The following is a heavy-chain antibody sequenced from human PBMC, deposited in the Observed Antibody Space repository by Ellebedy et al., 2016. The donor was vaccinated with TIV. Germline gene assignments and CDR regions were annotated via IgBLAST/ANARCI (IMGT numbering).Heavy chain of an antibody. CDR2: IYYSGST. CDR3: ARILRGGSNGDYFDY. V-gene: IGHV4-34*01. J-gene: IGHJ4*02. Sequence: MPSETLSLTCAVYGGSFSGYYWIWNRQPPGKGLEWIGTIYYSGSTYYNPSLKSRVTMSVDTSKNQFSLKLNSVTAADTAVYFCARILRGGSNGDYFDYWGQGTQVTASS. D-gene: IGHD3-3*01. CDR1: GGSFSGYY.